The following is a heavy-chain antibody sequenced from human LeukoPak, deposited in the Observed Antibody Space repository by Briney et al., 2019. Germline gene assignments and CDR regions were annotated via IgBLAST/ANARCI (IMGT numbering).Heavy chain of an antibody. Sequence: ASVKVSCKTSGYTFTGYYMHWVRQAPGQGLEWMGWMNPNSGNTGYAQKFQGRVTITRNTSISTAYMELSSLRSEDTAVYYCARGHSRFDYWGQGTLVTVSS. CDR2: MNPNSGNT. CDR3: ARGHSRFDY. J-gene: IGHJ4*02. CDR1: GYTFTGYY. V-gene: IGHV1-8*03.